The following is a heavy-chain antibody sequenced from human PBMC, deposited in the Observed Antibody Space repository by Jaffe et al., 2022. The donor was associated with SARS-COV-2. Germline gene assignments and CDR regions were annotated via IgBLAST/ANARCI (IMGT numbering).Heavy chain of an antibody. V-gene: IGHV4-61*02. J-gene: IGHJ5*02. CDR1: GGSISSGSYY. D-gene: IGHD6-13*01. Sequence: QVQLQESGPGLVKPSQTLSLTCTVSGGSISSGSYYWSWIRQPAGKGLEWIGRIYTSGSTNYNPSLKSRVTISVDTSKNQFSLKLSSVTAADTAVYYCARDQSQPRNWFDPWGQGTLVTVSS. CDR3: ARDQSQPRNWFDP. CDR2: IYTSGST.